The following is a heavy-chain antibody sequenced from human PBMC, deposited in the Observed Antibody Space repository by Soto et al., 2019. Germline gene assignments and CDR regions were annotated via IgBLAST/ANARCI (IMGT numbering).Heavy chain of an antibody. CDR3: ARTYCSSTSCYSMGEMLGY. V-gene: IGHV3-30-3*01. D-gene: IGHD2-2*02. CDR1: GFTFSSYA. J-gene: IGHJ4*02. CDR2: ISYDGSNK. Sequence: VGSLRLSCAASGFTFSSYAMHWVRQAPGKGLEWVAVISYDGSNKYYADSVKGRFTISRDNSKNTLYLQMNSLRAEDTAVYYCARTYCSSTSCYSMGEMLGYWGQGTLVTVSS.